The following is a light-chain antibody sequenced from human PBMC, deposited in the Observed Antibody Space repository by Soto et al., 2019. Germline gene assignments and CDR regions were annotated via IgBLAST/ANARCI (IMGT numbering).Light chain of an antibody. J-gene: IGKJ4*01. CDR3: EQYYTLPLT. Sequence: DIQMTQSPSSMSASVGDKVTFTGHASQDISDFLNWYQQKPGKAPKILIYDASHLQIGVPSRFSGTASGTDFTFSISSLQAEDFATYYCEQYYTLPLTFGGGTKVEIK. CDR1: QDISDF. V-gene: IGKV1-33*01. CDR2: DAS.